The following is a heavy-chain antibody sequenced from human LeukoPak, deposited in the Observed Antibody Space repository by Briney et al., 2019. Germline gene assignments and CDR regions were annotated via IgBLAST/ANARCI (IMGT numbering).Heavy chain of an antibody. J-gene: IGHJ4*02. CDR1: GFTFSSYA. Sequence: GGSLRLSCAASGFTFSSYAMSWVRQAPGKGREWVSAISGSGGSTYYADSVKGRFTISRDNSKNTLYLQMNSLRAEDTAVYYCAKTTYYDFWSGYPFDYWGQGTLITVSS. CDR3: AKTTYYDFWSGYPFDY. D-gene: IGHD3-3*01. CDR2: ISGSGGST. V-gene: IGHV3-23*01.